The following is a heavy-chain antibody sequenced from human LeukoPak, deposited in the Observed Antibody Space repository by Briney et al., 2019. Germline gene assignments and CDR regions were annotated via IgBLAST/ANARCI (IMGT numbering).Heavy chain of an antibody. V-gene: IGHV3-23*01. CDR2: ISGSGGST. D-gene: IGHD2-15*01. J-gene: IGHJ4*02. CDR1: GFTFSSYG. Sequence: GGSLRLSCAASGFTFSSYGMSWVRQAPGKGLEWVSGISGSGGSTYYADSVKGRLTISRDNSKNTLYLQMNSLRAEDTAVYYCAKDTNSGGIGGPFDYWGQGTLVTVSS. CDR3: AKDTNSGGIGGPFDY.